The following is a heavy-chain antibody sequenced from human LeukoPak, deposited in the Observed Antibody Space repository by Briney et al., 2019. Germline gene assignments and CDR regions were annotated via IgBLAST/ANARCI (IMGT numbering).Heavy chain of an antibody. Sequence: ASVKVSCKASGHTFTSYGISWVRQAPGQGLEWMGWISAYNGNTNYAQKLQGRVTMTTDTSTSTAYMELRSLRSDDTAVYYCARDWRTKTLPVDYYYMDVWGKGTTVTVSS. V-gene: IGHV1-18*01. D-gene: IGHD4-23*01. CDR1: GHTFTSYG. CDR2: ISAYNGNT. CDR3: ARDWRTKTLPVDYYYMDV. J-gene: IGHJ6*03.